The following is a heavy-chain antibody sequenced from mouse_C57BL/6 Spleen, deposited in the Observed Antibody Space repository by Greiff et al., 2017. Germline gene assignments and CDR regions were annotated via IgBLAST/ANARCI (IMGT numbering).Heavy chain of an antibody. Sequence: LMEPGASVKLSCKATGYTFTGYWIEWVKQRPGHGLEWIGEILPGSGSTNYNEKFKGKATFTADTSSNTAYMQLSSLTTEDSAIYYCARGGDYYGSSYDYAMDYWGQGTSVTVSS. CDR2: ILPGSGST. D-gene: IGHD1-1*01. J-gene: IGHJ4*01. V-gene: IGHV1-9*01. CDR3: ARGGDYYGSSYDYAMDY. CDR1: GYTFTGYW.